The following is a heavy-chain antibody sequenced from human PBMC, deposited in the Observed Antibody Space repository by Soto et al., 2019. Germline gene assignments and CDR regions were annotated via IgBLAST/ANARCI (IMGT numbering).Heavy chain of an antibody. CDR3: ARAAGLVLRFLEWLPNPYYYGMDV. J-gene: IGHJ6*02. Sequence: ASVKVSCKASGYTFTGYYMHWVRQAPGQGLEWMGWINPNSGGTNYAQKFQGWVTMTRDTPISTAYMELSRLRSDDTAVYYCARAAGLVLRFLEWLPNPYYYGMDVWGQGTTVTVSS. CDR1: GYTFTGYY. CDR2: INPNSGGT. D-gene: IGHD3-3*01. V-gene: IGHV1-2*04.